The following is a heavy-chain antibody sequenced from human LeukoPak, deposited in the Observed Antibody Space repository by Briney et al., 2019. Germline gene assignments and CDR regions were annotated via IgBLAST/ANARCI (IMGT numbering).Heavy chain of an antibody. D-gene: IGHD1-26*01. V-gene: IGHV5-51*01. J-gene: IGHJ6*02. CDR2: IYPGDSDT. CDR1: GYSFTSYW. CDR3: ARHSEFPYYYYGMDV. Sequence: GESLKISCKGSGYSFTSYWIGWVRQMPGKGLEWMGIIYPGDSDTRYSPSFQGQVTISADKSISTAYLQWGSLKASDTAMYYCARHSEFPYYYYGMDVWGQGTTVTVSS.